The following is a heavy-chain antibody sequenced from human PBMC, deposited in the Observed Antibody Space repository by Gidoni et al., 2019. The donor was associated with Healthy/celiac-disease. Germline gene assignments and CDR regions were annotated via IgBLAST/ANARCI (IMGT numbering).Heavy chain of an antibody. V-gene: IGHV1-2*02. CDR3: ARVEQWFGEPGYYYYYGMDV. CDR2: INPNSGGT. CDR1: GYTFTGYY. J-gene: IGHJ6*02. Sequence: QVQLVQSGAEVKKPGASVKVSCKASGYTFTGYYMHWVRQAPGQGLEWMGWINPNSGGTNYAQKFQGRVTMTRDTSISTAYMELSRLRSDDTAVYYCARVEQWFGEPGYYYYYGMDVWGQGTTVTVSS. D-gene: IGHD3-10*01.